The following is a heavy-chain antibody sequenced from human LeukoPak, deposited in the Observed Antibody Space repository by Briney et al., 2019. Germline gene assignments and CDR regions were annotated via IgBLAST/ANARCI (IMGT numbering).Heavy chain of an antibody. V-gene: IGHV3-74*01. Sequence: GGSLRLSCVVSGITFDTYWMHWVRQAPGKGLVWVSRINSDGSSTNYADFVQGRFTISRDNAKNSLYLQMNSLRAEDTAVYYCARSLWSYYDILTGPTHYYYYGMDVWGQGTTVTVSS. CDR3: ARSLWSYYDILTGPTHYYYYGMDV. J-gene: IGHJ6*02. CDR2: INSDGSST. CDR1: GITFDTYW. D-gene: IGHD3-9*01.